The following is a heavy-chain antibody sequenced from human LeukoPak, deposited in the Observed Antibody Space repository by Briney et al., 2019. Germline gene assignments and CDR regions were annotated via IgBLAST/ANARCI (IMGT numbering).Heavy chain of an antibody. Sequence: GGSLRLSCATSGFTFYDYGMNWVRHAPRKGLEWVSNINWNGNNVDYADSVKGRFTISRDKAMNSLHLQMNSLRAEDTAVYYCARVRKQYYYDDSHHRDASDIWGQGTMVIVSS. V-gene: IGHV3-20*04. CDR1: GFTFYDYG. CDR3: ARVRKQYYYDDSHHRDASDI. D-gene: IGHD3-22*01. J-gene: IGHJ3*02. CDR2: INWNGNNV.